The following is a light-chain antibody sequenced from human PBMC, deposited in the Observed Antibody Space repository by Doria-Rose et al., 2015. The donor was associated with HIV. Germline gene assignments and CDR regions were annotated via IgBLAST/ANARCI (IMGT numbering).Light chain of an antibody. V-gene: IGLV2-23*02. CDR3: CAFAGATVFKV. CDR1: SSDVGGYSY. Sequence: QSVLTQPASVSGSPGQSVTISCNGTSSDVGGYSYVSWYQHHPGKVPKLLIYGVTKRPSGVSNRFSGSKSGNTASLTISGLPPEDEADYSCCAFAGATVFKVFGGGTQLTVL. CDR2: GVT. J-gene: IGLJ3*02.